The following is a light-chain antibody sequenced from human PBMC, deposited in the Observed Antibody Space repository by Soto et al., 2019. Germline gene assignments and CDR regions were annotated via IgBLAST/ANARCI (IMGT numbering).Light chain of an antibody. CDR2: DTS. CDR3: QQYYYTPYS. CDR1: QTVDSY. J-gene: IGKJ2*03. Sequence: LTQSPAILSLSPGEKATLSCTASQTVDSYMAWYQQRPGQPPRLLIHDTSHRASGVPARFRGSGSGTDFTLTITSLEPEDFAVYYCQQYYYTPYSFGQGTKLEIK. V-gene: IGKV3-11*01.